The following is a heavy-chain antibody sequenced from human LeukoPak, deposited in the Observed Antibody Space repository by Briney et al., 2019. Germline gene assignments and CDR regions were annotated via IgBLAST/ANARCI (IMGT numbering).Heavy chain of an antibody. CDR1: GFTFSSYA. V-gene: IGHV3-23*01. D-gene: IGHD2-15*01. J-gene: IGHJ6*02. Sequence: GGSLRLSCAASGFTFSSYAMSWVRQAPGKGLEWVSAISGSGGSTYYADSVKGRFTISRDNSKNTLYLQMNSLRAEDTAVYYCAKDRRLGIVVVVATFGMDVWGQGTTVTASS. CDR2: ISGSGGST. CDR3: AKDRRLGIVVVVATFGMDV.